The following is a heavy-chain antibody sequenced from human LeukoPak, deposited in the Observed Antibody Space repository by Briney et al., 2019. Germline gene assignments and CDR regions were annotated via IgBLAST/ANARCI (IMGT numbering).Heavy chain of an antibody. CDR1: GGTFSSYA. Sequence: ASVEVSCKASGGTFSSYAISWVRQAPGQGLEWMGWMNPNSGNTGYAQKFQGRVTITRNTSISTAYMELSSLRSEDTAVYYCARGPRNSRNWFDPWGQGTLVTVSS. CDR3: ARGPRNSRNWFDP. J-gene: IGHJ5*02. CDR2: MNPNSGNT. V-gene: IGHV1-8*03. D-gene: IGHD4-23*01.